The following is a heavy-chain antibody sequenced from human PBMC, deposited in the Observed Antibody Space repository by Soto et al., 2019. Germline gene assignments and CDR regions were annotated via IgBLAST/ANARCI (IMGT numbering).Heavy chain of an antibody. D-gene: IGHD2-15*01. J-gene: IGHJ6*02. CDR2: IIPIFGTA. V-gene: IGHV1-69*01. CDR3: ARSSGYCSGGSCYWDYYYGMDV. CDR1: GGTFSSYA. Sequence: QVQLVQSGAEVKKPGSSVKVSCKASGGTFSSYAISWVRQAPGQGLEWMGGIIPIFGTANYAQKFQGRVTITAEESTSTAYMELSSLRSEDTAVYYCARSSGYCSGGSCYWDYYYGMDVWGQGTTVTVSS.